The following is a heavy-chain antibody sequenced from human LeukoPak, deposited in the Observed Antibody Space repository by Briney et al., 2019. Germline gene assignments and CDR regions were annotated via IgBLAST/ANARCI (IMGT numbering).Heavy chain of an antibody. CDR3: AKDRGPYSGYDSFFDF. CDR2: ISGSGGST. Sequence: GGSLRLSCAASGFTFSSYAMSWVRQAPGKGLEWVSAISGSGGSTYYADSVKGRFTISRDNSKNTLYLQMNSLRAEDTAVYYCAKDRGPYSGYDSFFDFWGQGTLVTVSS. D-gene: IGHD5-12*01. V-gene: IGHV3-23*01. J-gene: IGHJ4*02. CDR1: GFTFSSYA.